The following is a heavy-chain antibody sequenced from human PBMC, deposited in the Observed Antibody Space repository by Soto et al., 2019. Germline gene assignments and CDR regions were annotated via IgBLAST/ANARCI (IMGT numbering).Heavy chain of an antibody. CDR1: GFTFSIYG. CDR2: INADGATT. J-gene: IGHJ4*02. V-gene: IGHV3-23*01. Sequence: EVQILESGGGLVQPGGSLRLSCAASGFTFSIYGLTWVRQAPGKGLEWVSLINADGATTYYANSVKGRFTISRDNSENTLYLQMNGLRVEDTAVYYCAARNFEYWGQGTLVTVSS. CDR3: AARNFEY.